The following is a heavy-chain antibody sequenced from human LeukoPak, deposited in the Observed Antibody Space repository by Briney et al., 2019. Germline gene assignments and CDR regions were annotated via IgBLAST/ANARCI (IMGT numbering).Heavy chain of an antibody. CDR2: ISGSGGST. J-gene: IGHJ4*02. V-gene: IGHV3-23*01. CDR3: ARDSHCTNGVCYSGY. D-gene: IGHD2-8*01. Sequence: GGSLRLSCAASGFTFSSYAMSWVRQAPGKGLEWVSAISGSGGSTYYADSVKGRFTISRDNSRNTLYLQMNSLRAEDTAVYYCARDSHCTNGVCYSGYWGQGTLVTVSS. CDR1: GFTFSSYA.